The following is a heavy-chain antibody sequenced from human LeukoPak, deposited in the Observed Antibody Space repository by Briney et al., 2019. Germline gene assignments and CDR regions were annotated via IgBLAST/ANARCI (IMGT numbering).Heavy chain of an antibody. V-gene: IGHV3-23*01. Sequence: GGSLRLSCAASGFTFINAWMAWVRQAPGKGLEWVSTISGSGGSTYYAESVKDRFTISRDNNKNTLYLQMNSLRAEDTAVYYCASAGPIWGQGTLVTVSS. D-gene: IGHD2-21*01. CDR1: GFTFINAW. J-gene: IGHJ4*02. CDR2: ISGSGGST. CDR3: ASAGPI.